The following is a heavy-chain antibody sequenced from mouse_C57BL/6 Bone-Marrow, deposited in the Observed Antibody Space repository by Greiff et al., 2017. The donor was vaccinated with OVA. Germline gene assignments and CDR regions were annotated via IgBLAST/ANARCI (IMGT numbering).Heavy chain of an antibody. V-gene: IGHV3-6*01. CDR2: ISYDGSN. CDR1: GYSITSGYY. D-gene: IGHD1-1*01. Sequence: EVQLQESGPGLVKPSQSLSLTCSVTGYSITSGYYWNWIRQFPGNKLEWMGYISYDGSNNYNPSLKNRISITRDTSKNQFFLKLNSVTTEDTATYYCAREGSYYGSSWSAYWGQGTLVTVSA. CDR3: AREGSYYGSSWSAY. J-gene: IGHJ3*01.